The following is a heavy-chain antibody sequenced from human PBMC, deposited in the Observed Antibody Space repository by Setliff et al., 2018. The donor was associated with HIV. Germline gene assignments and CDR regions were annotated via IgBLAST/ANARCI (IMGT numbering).Heavy chain of an antibody. J-gene: IGHJ6*03. CDR2: VYTSGST. CDR3: ARVRLAYSGGMDV. CDR1: GDSISSGSYY. Sequence: SETLSLTCTVSGDSISSGSYYWSWIRQPAGKGLEWIGHVYTSGSTDYNPSLNSRLTISIDTSRNQFSLRLNSVTAADTAVYFCARVRLAYSGGMDVWGKGTTVTV. D-gene: IGHD2-21*01. V-gene: IGHV4-61*09.